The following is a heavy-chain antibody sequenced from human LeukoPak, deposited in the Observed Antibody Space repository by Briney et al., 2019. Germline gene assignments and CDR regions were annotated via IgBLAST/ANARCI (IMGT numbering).Heavy chain of an antibody. CDR3: ARHLRGLDL. D-gene: IGHD3-10*01. CDR2: IYAADSDT. Sequence: GESLKISCQGSGNSFNNYRISWVRQMPGKGLEWMAIIYAADSDTRYSPSFQGQVTLSVDKSISTVYLQWSSLKASDTAVYYCARHLRGLDLWGQGTLVTVSS. V-gene: IGHV5-51*01. J-gene: IGHJ5*02. CDR1: GNSFNNYR.